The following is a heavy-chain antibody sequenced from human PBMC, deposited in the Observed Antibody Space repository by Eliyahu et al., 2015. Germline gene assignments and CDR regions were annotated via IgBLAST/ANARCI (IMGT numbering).Heavy chain of an antibody. J-gene: IGHJ4*02. Sequence: QVQLQESGPGLVKPSETLSLTCXVSGGSXXXYYWSWIRQPPGKGLAWIGYVYYSGSTNXNPSLKSRVTISVDTSKNQFSLKLSSVTAADTAVYYCARDXSGYYRLAGEYYFDYWGQGTLVTVSS. CDR1: GGSXXXYY. CDR2: VYYSGST. D-gene: IGHD3-22*01. V-gene: IGHV4-59*12. CDR3: ARDXSGYYRLAGEYYFDY.